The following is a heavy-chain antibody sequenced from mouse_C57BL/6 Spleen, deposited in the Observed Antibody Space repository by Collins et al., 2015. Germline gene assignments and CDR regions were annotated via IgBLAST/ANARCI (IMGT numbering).Heavy chain of an antibody. CDR1: GYTFTSYW. J-gene: IGHJ4*01. CDR3: ARGRQLRTYYAMDY. Sequence: QVQLQQPGAELVKPGASVKLSCKASGYTFTSYWMHWVKQRPGQGLEWIGMIHPNSGSTNYNEKFKSKATLTVDKSSSTAYMQLSSLTSEDSAVYYCARGRQLRTYYAMDYWGQGTSVTVSS. CDR2: IHPNSGST. V-gene: IGHV1-64*01. D-gene: IGHD3-2*02.